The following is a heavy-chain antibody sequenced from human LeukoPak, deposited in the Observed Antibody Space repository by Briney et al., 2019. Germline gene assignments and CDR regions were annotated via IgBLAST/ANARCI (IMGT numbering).Heavy chain of an antibody. CDR3: ARGWDGIAVAGSFDY. D-gene: IGHD6-19*01. CDR1: GGSINNYY. Sequence: SETLSLTCTVSGGSINNYYWSWIRQPPGKGLEWIGDIYYSGSTNYNPSLKSRVTISVDTSKNQFSLKLSSVTAADTAVYFCARGWDGIAVAGSFDYWGQGTLVTVSS. CDR2: IYYSGST. J-gene: IGHJ4*02. V-gene: IGHV4-59*01.